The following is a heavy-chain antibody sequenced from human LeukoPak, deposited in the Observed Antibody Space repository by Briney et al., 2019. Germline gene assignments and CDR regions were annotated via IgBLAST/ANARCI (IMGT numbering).Heavy chain of an antibody. CDR2: ISYDGSNK. J-gene: IGHJ4*02. D-gene: IGHD5-18*01. Sequence: PGGSLRLSCAASRFTFSSYAIHWVRQPPGKGLEWVALISYDGSNKYYGDSVKGRFTISRDNSKNTLYLQMNSLRAEDTAVYYCAKAPIKYSYAAYYFDYWGQGTLVTVSS. V-gene: IGHV3-30-3*01. CDR3: AKAPIKYSYAAYYFDY. CDR1: RFTFSSYA.